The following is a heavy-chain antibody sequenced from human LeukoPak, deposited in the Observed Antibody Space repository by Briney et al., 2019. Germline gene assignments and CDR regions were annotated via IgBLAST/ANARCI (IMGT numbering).Heavy chain of an antibody. CDR3: AKESWGPGFQYFDY. D-gene: IGHD3-16*01. J-gene: IGHJ4*02. CDR1: GFTFSSYS. CDR2: ISSSSSYI. V-gene: IGHV3-21*04. Sequence: GGSLRLSCAASGFTFSSYSMNWVRQAPGKGLEWVSSISSSSSYIYYADSVKGRFTISRDNAKNSLYLQMNSLRAEDTAVYYCAKESWGPGFQYFDYWGQGTLVTVSS.